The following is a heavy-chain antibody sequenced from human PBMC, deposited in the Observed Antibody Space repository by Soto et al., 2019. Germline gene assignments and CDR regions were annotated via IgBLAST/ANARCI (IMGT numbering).Heavy chain of an antibody. CDR3: ATIQRSGPGWRMDV. CDR1: RSACSAYS. J-gene: IGHJ6*02. Sequence: GGALRLSCVASRSACSAYSISWVRRAPGKGLEWVSSISVSSSYIYYAASVKGRFTISRDNNATSVYLQMKNLRAAETAVYPCATIQRSGPGWRMDVWGQGTTVTVCS. D-gene: IGHD6-19*01. CDR2: ISVSSSYI. V-gene: IGHV3-21*01.